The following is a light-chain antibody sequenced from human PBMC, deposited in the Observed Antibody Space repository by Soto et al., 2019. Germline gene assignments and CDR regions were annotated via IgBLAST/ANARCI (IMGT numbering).Light chain of an antibody. CDR1: QGIGTL. V-gene: IGKV1-17*03. CDR3: LQHAGYPFT. CDR2: GTA. Sequence: DIQLTQSPSAMSASVGDRVTITCRASQGIGTLLTWFQQKPGRVPKRLIYGTANLRNGVPTRFSGTGSGTEFTLTISSLQPEDFATYYCLQHAGYPFTFGGGTKVEIK. J-gene: IGKJ4*01.